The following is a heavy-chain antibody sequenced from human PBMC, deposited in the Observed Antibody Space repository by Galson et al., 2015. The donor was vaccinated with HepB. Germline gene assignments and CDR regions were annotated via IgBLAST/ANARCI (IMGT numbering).Heavy chain of an antibody. CDR1: GFTFSSYA. V-gene: IGHV3-30-3*01. J-gene: IGHJ4*02. CDR3: ARDGPHSIGIVGATGDVGAFDI. Sequence: SLRLSCAASGFTFSSYAMHWVRQAPGKGLEWVAVISYDGSNKYYADSVKGRFTISRDNSKNTLYLQMNSLRAEDTAVYYCARDGPHSIGIVGATGDVGAFDIWGQGTLVTVSS. D-gene: IGHD1-26*01. CDR2: ISYDGSNK.